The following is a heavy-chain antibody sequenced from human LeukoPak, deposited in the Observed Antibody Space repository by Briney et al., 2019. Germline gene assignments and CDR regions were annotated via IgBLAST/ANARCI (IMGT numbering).Heavy chain of an antibody. Sequence: GASVKVSCKASGDTFTNYYIHWVRQAPGQGLEWMGIINPSDVIVNPSDGSSTYAQKFQDRVTMTRDTSTSTVFMELCSLRSEDTAVYYCARTFINGGSYDYDYWGQGTLVTVSS. CDR3: ARTFINGGSYDYDY. J-gene: IGHJ4*02. CDR1: GDTFTNYY. D-gene: IGHD1-26*01. V-gene: IGHV1-46*01. CDR2: INPSDVIVNPSDGSS.